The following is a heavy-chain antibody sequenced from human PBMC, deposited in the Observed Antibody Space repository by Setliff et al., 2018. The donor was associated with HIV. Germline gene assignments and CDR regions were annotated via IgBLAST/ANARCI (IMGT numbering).Heavy chain of an antibody. CDR1: DGSFSGYY. V-gene: IGHV4-34*01. J-gene: IGHJ3*02. CDR3: ARPLSMSYNFWGDAFAI. Sequence: KPSETLSLTCAVYDGSFSGYYWSWIRQPPGKGLEWIGEIDHSGSTNYNPSLRSRVIMSMDTSKNQFSLKLTSVTAADTAVYYCARPLSMSYNFWGDAFAIWGRGTMVTVSS. CDR2: IDHSGST. D-gene: IGHD3-3*01.